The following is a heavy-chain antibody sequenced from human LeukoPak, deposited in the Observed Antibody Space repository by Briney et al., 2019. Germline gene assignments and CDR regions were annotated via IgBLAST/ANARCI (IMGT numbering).Heavy chain of an antibody. D-gene: IGHD5-12*01. V-gene: IGHV4-4*07. Sequence: KPSETLSLTCTVSGASISTYYWSWIRQPAGKGLEWIGRIYTRGSTNYNPSLKSRVTMSVDTSKNQFSLKLSSVTAADTAVYYCAAEAWPDAFDIWGQGTMVTVSS. CDR1: GASISTYY. J-gene: IGHJ3*02. CDR3: AAEAWPDAFDI. CDR2: IYTRGST.